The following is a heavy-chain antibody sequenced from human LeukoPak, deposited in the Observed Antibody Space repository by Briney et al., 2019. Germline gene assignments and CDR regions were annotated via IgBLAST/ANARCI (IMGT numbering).Heavy chain of an antibody. Sequence: ASVKVSCKASGCTFTSYGISWVRQAPGQGLEWMGWISAYNGNTNYAQKLQGRVTMTTDTSTSTAYMELSSLRSEDTAVYYCARERSISGDSCYASWGQGTLVTVSS. V-gene: IGHV1-18*01. CDR2: ISAYNGNT. J-gene: IGHJ4*02. CDR3: ARERSISGDSCYAS. D-gene: IGHD2-15*01. CDR1: GCTFTSYG.